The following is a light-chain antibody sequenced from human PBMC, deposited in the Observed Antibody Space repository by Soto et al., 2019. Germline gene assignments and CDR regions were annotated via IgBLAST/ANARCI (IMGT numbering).Light chain of an antibody. V-gene: IGLV7-46*01. J-gene: IGLJ3*02. CDR2: ETD. CDR3: LLPYSHGVV. CDR1: TGTVTTGHY. Sequence: QAVVTQEPSLTVSPGGTVTLTCAASTGTVTTGHYSCWYQQKPGQAPRTLIYETDKKHSWTPDRFSGSLLRGRAALTLSGARPEDEADYYCLLPYSHGVVFGGGTKVTVL.